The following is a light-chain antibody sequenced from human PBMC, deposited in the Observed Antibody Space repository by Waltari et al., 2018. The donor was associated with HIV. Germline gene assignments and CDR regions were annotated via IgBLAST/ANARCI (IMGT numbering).Light chain of an antibody. J-gene: IGLJ3*02. Sequence: QSALTQPASVSGSPGPSITISCPGTSSYVGSYNLFSWYQQHPGKAPKPMIYEGSKRPSGVSNRFSGSKSGNTASLTISGLQAEDEADYYCCSYAGSSTSWVFGGGTKLTVL. CDR3: CSYAGSSTSWV. V-gene: IGLV2-23*01. CDR2: EGS. CDR1: SSYVGSYNL.